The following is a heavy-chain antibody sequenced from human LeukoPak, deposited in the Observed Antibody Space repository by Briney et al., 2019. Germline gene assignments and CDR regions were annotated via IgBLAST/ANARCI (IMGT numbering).Heavy chain of an antibody. CDR2: ISSSGSAI. CDR3: ARLSVVAANDY. CDR1: GFTFSSCE. D-gene: IGHD2-15*01. V-gene: IGHV3-48*03. Sequence: GGSLRLSCAASGFTFSSCEMNWVRQAPGKGLEWVSYISSSGSAIYYADSVKGRFTISRDNAKNSLYLQMNSLRAEDTAVYYRARLSVVAANDYWGQGTLVTVSS. J-gene: IGHJ4*02.